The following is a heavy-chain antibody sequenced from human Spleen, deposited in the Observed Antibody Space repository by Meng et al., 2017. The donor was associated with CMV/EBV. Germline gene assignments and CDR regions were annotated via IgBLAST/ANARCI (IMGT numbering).Heavy chain of an antibody. Sequence: SGYTFTSDDVNWVRQATGQGLEWMGWMNPHSGSTGYAQKFQDRVTMTRNTSITTAYMELRSLRSEDTAVYYCARGLSSPFPSSIWFDPWGQGTLVTVSS. CDR2: MNPHSGST. CDR3: ARGLSSPFPSSIWFDP. V-gene: IGHV1-8*01. CDR1: GYTFTSDD. D-gene: IGHD2-2*01. J-gene: IGHJ5*02.